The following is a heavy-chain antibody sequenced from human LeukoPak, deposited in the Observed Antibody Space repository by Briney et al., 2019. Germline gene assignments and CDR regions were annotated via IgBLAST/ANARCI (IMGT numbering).Heavy chain of an antibody. V-gene: IGHV4-59*08. CDR3: ARHEKSSGWYYDY. J-gene: IGHJ4*02. Sequence: SETLSLTCTVSGASISSYYWSWIRQPPGKGLEWIGYISYSGSPNYNPSLKSRVTISADTSKNQFSLNLSSVTAADTAVYYCARHEKSSGWYYDYWGQGTLVTVSS. CDR2: ISYSGSP. D-gene: IGHD6-19*01. CDR1: GASISSYY.